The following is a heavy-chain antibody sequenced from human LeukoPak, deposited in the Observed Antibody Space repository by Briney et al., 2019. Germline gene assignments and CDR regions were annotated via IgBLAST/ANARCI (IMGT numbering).Heavy chain of an antibody. CDR1: GFTFSNYW. Sequence: PGGSLRLSCVASGFTFSNYWMSWVHQAPGKGLEWVANIKQDGSEKYYVDSVKGRFTISRDNAKNSLYLQMNSLRAEDTAVYYCASNSGYEKGYWGQGTLATVSS. CDR2: IKQDGSEK. J-gene: IGHJ4*02. D-gene: IGHD5-12*01. CDR3: ASNSGYEKGY. V-gene: IGHV3-7*01.